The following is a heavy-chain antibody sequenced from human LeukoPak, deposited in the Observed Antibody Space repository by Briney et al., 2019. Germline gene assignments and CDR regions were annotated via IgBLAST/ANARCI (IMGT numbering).Heavy chain of an antibody. CDR3: ARAPASAIPPDLHFDY. CDR1: GGSISSSSYY. V-gene: IGHV4-39*07. D-gene: IGHD2-2*02. Sequence: SETLSLTCTVSGGSISSSSYYWGWIRQPPGKGLEWIGSIYYSGGTYHNPSLKSRVTISVDTSKNQFSLKLNSVTAADTAVYYCARAPASAIPPDLHFDYWGQGTLVTVSS. CDR2: IYYSGGT. J-gene: IGHJ4*02.